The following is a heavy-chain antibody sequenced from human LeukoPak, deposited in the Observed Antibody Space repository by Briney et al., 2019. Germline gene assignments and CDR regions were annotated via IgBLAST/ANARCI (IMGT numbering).Heavy chain of an antibody. CDR2: ISYDGSNK. CDR1: GFTFSSYA. CDR3: AKDY. Sequence: GGSLRLSCAASGFTFSSYAMHWVRQAPGKGLEWVAVISYDGSNKYYADSVRGRFTISRDNSKNTLYLQMNSLRAEDTAVYYCAKDYWGQGTLVTVSS. J-gene: IGHJ4*02. V-gene: IGHV3-30-3*01.